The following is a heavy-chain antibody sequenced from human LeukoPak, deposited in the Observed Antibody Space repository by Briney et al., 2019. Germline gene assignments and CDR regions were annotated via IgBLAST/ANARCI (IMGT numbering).Heavy chain of an antibody. Sequence: GGSLRLSCAASGFTFSDYYMSWIRQAPGKGLEWVSYISSSGSTIYYADSVKGRFTISRDNAKNSLYLQMNSLRAEDTAVYYCARDDGGWNYYDSSGYRSDHYYYYMDVWGKGTTVTVSS. D-gene: IGHD3-22*01. CDR3: ARDDGGWNYYDSSGYRSDHYYYYMDV. J-gene: IGHJ6*03. V-gene: IGHV3-11*01. CDR2: ISSSGSTI. CDR1: GFTFSDYY.